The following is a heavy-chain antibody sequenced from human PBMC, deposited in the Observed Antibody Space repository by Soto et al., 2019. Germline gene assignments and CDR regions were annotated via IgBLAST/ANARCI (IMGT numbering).Heavy chain of an antibody. CDR2: IIPIFGTA. V-gene: IGHV1-69*13. CDR1: GGTFSSYA. D-gene: IGHD1-1*01. CDR3: ARPHISTSGYFDY. J-gene: IGHJ4*02. Sequence: SVKVSGKASGGTFSSYAISWVRQAPGQGLEWMGGIIPIFGTANYAQKFQGRVTITADESTSTAYMELSSLRSEDTAVYYCARPHISTSGYFDYWGQGTLVTVSS.